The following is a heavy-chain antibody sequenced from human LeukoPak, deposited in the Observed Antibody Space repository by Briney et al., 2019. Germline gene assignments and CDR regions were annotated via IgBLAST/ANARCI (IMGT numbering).Heavy chain of an antibody. CDR2: IYHSGSI. CDR3: ARDRPLLGAWSWFDP. Sequence: SETLSLTCSVSAYSISSGYYWGWIRQPPGKGLEWIGTIYHSGSIYYNPSLKSRVTISVDTSKNQFSLKLSSVTAADTAVYYCARDRPLLGAWSWFDPWGQGTLVTVSS. V-gene: IGHV4-38-2*02. D-gene: IGHD3-3*01. CDR1: AYSISSGYY. J-gene: IGHJ5*02.